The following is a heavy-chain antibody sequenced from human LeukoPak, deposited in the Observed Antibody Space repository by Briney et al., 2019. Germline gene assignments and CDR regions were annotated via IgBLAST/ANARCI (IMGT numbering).Heavy chain of an antibody. CDR1: GGSISSSSYY. CDR2: IYYSGST. J-gene: IGHJ4*02. Sequence: SETLSLTCTVSGGSISSSSYYWGWIRQPPGKGLEWIGSIYYSGSTYYNPSLKSRVTISVDTSKNQFSLKLSSVTAADTAVYYCARARVMITFGGVIVNPYFDYWGQGTLVTVSS. D-gene: IGHD3-16*02. CDR3: ARARVMITFGGVIVNPYFDY. V-gene: IGHV4-39*07.